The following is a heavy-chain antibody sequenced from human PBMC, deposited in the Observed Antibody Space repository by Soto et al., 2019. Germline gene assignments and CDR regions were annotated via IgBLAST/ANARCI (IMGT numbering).Heavy chain of an antibody. CDR2: INHSGRN. D-gene: IGHD3-9*01. J-gene: IGHJ3*02. V-gene: IGHV4-34*01. CDR3: ARGGSNDWQVAFDI. CDR1: GGSFSTYS. Sequence: QLQQWGAGLLKPSETLSLTCVVSGGSFSTYSYNWIRQSPGKGLEWIGEINHSGRNNYSPPLTSRFTMSVDTSKNQFSLKLTSVTAADTAVYYCARGGSNDWQVAFDIWGQGTMVTVSS.